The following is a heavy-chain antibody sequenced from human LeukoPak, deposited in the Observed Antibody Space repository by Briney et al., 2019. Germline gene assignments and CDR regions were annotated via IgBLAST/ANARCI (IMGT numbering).Heavy chain of an antibody. Sequence: SETLSLTCDVCGDSFSGYYWTWIRQTPEKGLEWIGEIIHNGSRSVNPSLESRVTISVDTSKNQFSLKLTSVTAADTSVYYCVRGFCRGDSCYSAEYFQHWGQGTLVTVSS. D-gene: IGHD2-15*01. CDR1: GDSFSGYY. CDR3: VRGFCRGDSCYSAEYFQH. V-gene: IGHV4-34*01. J-gene: IGHJ1*01. CDR2: IIHNGSR.